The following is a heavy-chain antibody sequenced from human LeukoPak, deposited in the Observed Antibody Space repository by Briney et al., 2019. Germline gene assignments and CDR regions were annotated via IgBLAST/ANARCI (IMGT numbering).Heavy chain of an antibody. V-gene: IGHV3-48*03. CDR2: ISSSGSTI. CDR1: GFTFSSYE. J-gene: IGHJ4*02. Sequence: PGGSLRLSCAASGFTFSSYEMNWVRQAPGKGLEWVSYISSSGSTIYYADSVKGRFTISRDNAKNSLYLQMNSLRAEDTAVYYCARGPGDDNGDYRVDYWGQGTLVTVSS. D-gene: IGHD4-17*01. CDR3: ARGPGDDNGDYRVDY.